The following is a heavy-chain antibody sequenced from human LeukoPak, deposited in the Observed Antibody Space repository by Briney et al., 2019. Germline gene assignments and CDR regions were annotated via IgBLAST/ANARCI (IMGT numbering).Heavy chain of an antibody. CDR1: GFTFSSSA. V-gene: IGHV3-23*01. J-gene: IGHJ3*01. D-gene: IGHD7-27*01. Sequence: LSGGSLRLSCAASGFTFSSSAMSWVRQAPGKGLEWVSSISGSGSGGSTYYADSVKGRFTISRDNSKNTLYLHMNSLREEDTAVYYCAKGAWGSVYHPLDLWGQGTMVTVSS. CDR3: AKGAWGSVYHPLDL. CDR2: ISGSGSGGST.